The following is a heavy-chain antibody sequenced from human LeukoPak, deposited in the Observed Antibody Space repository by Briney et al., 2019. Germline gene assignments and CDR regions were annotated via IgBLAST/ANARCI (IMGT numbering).Heavy chain of an antibody. CDR2: MNPNTGNA. Sequence: GASVKVSCKTSGNTFTNYDINWLRQATGQGLEWIGWMNPNTGNADSAQKFQGRVTMTRNISISTAYMELSSLRFEDTAVYYCARCTGGDCGGAFDIWGQGTMVTVSS. D-gene: IGHD2-21*02. J-gene: IGHJ3*02. CDR3: ARCTGGDCGGAFDI. V-gene: IGHV1-8*01. CDR1: GNTFTNYD.